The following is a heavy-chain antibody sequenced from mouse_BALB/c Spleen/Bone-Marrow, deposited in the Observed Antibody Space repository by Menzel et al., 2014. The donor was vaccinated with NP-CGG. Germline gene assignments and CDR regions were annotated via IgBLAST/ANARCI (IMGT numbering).Heavy chain of an antibody. J-gene: IGHJ4*01. CDR1: GFTFSSYA. CDR3: ARRETTVVATDAMDY. CDR2: ISSGGSYT. V-gene: IGHV5-9-3*01. Sequence: EVKVVESGGGLVKPGGFLKLSCAASGFTFSSYAMSWVRQTPEKRLEWVATISSGGSYTYYPDSVKGRFTISRDNAKNTLFLQMSSLRSEDTAMYYCARRETTVVATDAMDYWGQGTSVTVSS. D-gene: IGHD1-1*01.